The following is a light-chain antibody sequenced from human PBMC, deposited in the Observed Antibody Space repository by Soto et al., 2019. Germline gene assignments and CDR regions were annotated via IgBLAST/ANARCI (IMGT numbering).Light chain of an antibody. CDR2: GAS. CDR3: QQSYRAPPYT. Sequence: DIQMTQSPSSLSASVGDRVTITCRAIQSISNYLNWYQQKPGKAPKLLIYGASSLQSGVPSRFSGSGSGTDFTLTISSLQREDFATYFCQQSYRAPPYTFVRGTMLEIK. J-gene: IGKJ2*01. CDR1: QSISNY. V-gene: IGKV1-39*01.